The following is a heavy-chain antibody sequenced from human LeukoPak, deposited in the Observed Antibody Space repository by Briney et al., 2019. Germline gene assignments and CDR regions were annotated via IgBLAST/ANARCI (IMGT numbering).Heavy chain of an antibody. CDR3: ARNDQRGYNHGSPDY. D-gene: IGHD5-18*01. J-gene: IGHJ4*02. Sequence: GASVKVSCKASGYTFTNYYIHWVRQAPGQGLEWMGIIDPSGGSTAYAQKFQGRVTMTRGTSTSTVHMELRSLTSEDTAVYYCARNDQRGYNHGSPDYWGQGTLVIVSS. CDR1: GYTFTNYY. CDR2: IDPSGGST. V-gene: IGHV1-46*01.